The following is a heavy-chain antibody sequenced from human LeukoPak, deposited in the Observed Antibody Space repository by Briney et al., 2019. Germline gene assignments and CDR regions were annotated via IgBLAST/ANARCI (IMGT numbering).Heavy chain of an antibody. Sequence: ASVEVSSKASGYTFTSYYMYWVRQAPGQRLEWMGIIIPSGGSTSYAQKFQGRVTMTRDMSTSTVYMELSSLRSEDTAVYYCARGIGAFDYWGQGTLVTVSS. J-gene: IGHJ4*02. CDR1: GYTFTSYY. V-gene: IGHV1-46*01. CDR2: IIPSGGST. CDR3: ARGIGAFDY. D-gene: IGHD3-10*01.